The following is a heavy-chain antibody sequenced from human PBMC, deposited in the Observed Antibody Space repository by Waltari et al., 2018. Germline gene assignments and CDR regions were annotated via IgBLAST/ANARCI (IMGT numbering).Heavy chain of an antibody. CDR3: ARVKYDFWTGPGRWFDS. D-gene: IGHD3-3*01. J-gene: IGHJ5*01. V-gene: IGHV4-59*01. Sequence: QVQLQESGPGLVKPSETLSLTCTVSGGSISDYYWSWIRQPPGKGLEWIGDIYYRGNTNYHPSLKSRVTISVDTSKNQFSLKLSSVTAADTAVYYCARVKYDFWTGPGRWFDSWGQGTLVTVSS. CDR2: IYYRGNT. CDR1: GGSISDYY.